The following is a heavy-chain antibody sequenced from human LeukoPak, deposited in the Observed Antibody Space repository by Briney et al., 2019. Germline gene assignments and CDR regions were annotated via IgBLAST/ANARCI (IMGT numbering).Heavy chain of an antibody. CDR1: GGSISSYY. Sequence: SETLSLTCTVSGGSISSYYWSWIRQPPGKGLEWIGYIYYTGSTNYNPSLTSRVNISVDTSRNQFSLILTSVTAADTAVYYCARWGSIAVARFDYWGQGTLVTVSS. D-gene: IGHD6-6*01. J-gene: IGHJ4*02. CDR3: ARWGSIAVARFDY. V-gene: IGHV4-59*01. CDR2: IYYTGST.